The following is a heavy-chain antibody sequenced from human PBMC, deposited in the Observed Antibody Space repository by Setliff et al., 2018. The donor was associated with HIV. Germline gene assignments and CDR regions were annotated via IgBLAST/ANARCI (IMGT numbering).Heavy chain of an antibody. D-gene: IGHD3-3*01. CDR2: ISWNSGNI. CDR3: ARDPGEGGGGFLEWTIGYYYYMDV. CDR1: NSGGYY. V-gene: IGHV3-9*01. Sequence: NSGGYYWSWIRQQPGKGLEWVSGISWNSGNIVYADSVKGRFTISRDNAKNSLYLQINSLRSGDTAVYYCARDPGEGGGGFLEWTIGYYYYMDVWGKGATVTVSS. J-gene: IGHJ6*03.